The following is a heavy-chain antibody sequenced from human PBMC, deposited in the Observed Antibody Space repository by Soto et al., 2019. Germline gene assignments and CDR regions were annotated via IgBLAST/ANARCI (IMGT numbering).Heavy chain of an antibody. D-gene: IGHD4-17*01. V-gene: IGHV1-46*01. J-gene: IGHJ4*02. CDR3: AMAVSTKTAPIDY. CDR2: ITPRDGTT. Sequence: QVQLVQSGAEVKKPGASVKVSCKASGYTFTTYYLHWLRQARGQGLEWMGIITPRDGTTRYEQKFQDRVTMTRDTSTSTVYMELSSLRSEDTAVYYCAMAVSTKTAPIDYWGQGTLVTVSS. CDR1: GYTFTTYY.